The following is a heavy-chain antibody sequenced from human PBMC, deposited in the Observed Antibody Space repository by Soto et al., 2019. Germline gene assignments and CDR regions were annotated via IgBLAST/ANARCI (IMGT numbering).Heavy chain of an antibody. J-gene: IGHJ4*02. CDR3: ARENARYNWNDRGFFDY. Sequence: AGGSVRLSCAASGFTFSSYAMHWVRQAPGKGLEWVAVISYDGSNKYYADSVKGRFTISRDNSKNTLYLQMNSLRAEDTAVYYCARENARYNWNDRGFFDYWGQGTLVTVSS. V-gene: IGHV3-30-3*01. CDR2: ISYDGSNK. CDR1: GFTFSSYA. D-gene: IGHD1-20*01.